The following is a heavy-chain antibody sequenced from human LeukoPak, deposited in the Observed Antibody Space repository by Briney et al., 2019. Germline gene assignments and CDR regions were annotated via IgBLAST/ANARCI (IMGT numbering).Heavy chain of an antibody. CDR1: GGSFSGYY. CDR3: ATPNSYSSSSALDY. J-gene: IGHJ4*02. Sequence: PSETLSLTCAVYGGSFSGYYWSWIRQPPGKGLEWIGEINHSGSTNYNPSLKSRVTISVDTSKNQFSLKLNSVTAADTAVYYCATPNSYSSSSALDYWGQGTLVTVSS. D-gene: IGHD6-6*01. CDR2: INHSGST. V-gene: IGHV4-34*01.